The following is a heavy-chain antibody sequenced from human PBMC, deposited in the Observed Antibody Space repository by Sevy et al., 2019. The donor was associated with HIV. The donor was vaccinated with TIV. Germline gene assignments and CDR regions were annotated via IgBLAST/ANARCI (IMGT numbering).Heavy chain of an antibody. CDR2: ISSSSSYI. CDR3: ARDLAVAGVFDY. D-gene: IGHD6-19*01. Sequence: GGSLRLSCAASGFTFSSYSMNWVRQAPGKGLEWVSSISSSSSYIYYADSVKGRFTISRDNAKNSLYLQMNSLRAEDTAVYYCARDLAVAGVFDYWGQGTLVTVSS. J-gene: IGHJ4*02. V-gene: IGHV3-21*01. CDR1: GFTFSSYS.